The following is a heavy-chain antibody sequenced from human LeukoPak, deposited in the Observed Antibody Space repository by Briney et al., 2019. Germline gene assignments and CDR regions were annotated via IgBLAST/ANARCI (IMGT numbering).Heavy chain of an antibody. Sequence: GGSLRLSCATSGITFSSYTMNWVRQAPGKGLEWVSSISGSSSFIYYADSVKGRFTISRDNSKNTLYLQMNSLRAEDTAVYYCAKEYGYTYGEFDYWGQGTLVTVSS. CDR2: ISGSSSFI. D-gene: IGHD5-18*01. CDR1: GITFSSYT. CDR3: AKEYGYTYGEFDY. J-gene: IGHJ4*02. V-gene: IGHV3-21*04.